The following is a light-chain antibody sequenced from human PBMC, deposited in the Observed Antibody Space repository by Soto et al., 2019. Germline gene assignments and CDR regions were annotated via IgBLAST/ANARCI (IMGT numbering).Light chain of an antibody. CDR3: LQDYNYPRT. J-gene: IGKJ1*01. Sequence: DIQMTQSPSTLSASVGYRFTITCRASQSVSNWLAWYQQKRGKAPELLIYDASSLKSGVPSRFSGSGSGTDFTLTISSLQPEDFATYYCLQDYNYPRTFGQGTTVDIK. V-gene: IGKV1-5*01. CDR2: DAS. CDR1: QSVSNW.